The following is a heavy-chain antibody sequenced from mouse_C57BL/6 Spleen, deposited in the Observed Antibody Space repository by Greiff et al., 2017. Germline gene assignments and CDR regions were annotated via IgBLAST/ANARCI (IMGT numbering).Heavy chain of an antibody. V-gene: IGHV1-81*01. CDR3: ARSYTVVASPGYFDV. CDR2: IYPRSGNT. J-gene: IGHJ1*03. D-gene: IGHD1-1*01. CDR1: GYTFTSYG. Sequence: VQLQESGAELARPGASVKLSCKASGYTFTSYGISWVKQRTGQGLEWIGEIYPRSGNTYYNEKFKGKATLTADKSSSTAYMELRSLTSEDSAVYFCARSYTVVASPGYFDVWGTGTTVTVSS.